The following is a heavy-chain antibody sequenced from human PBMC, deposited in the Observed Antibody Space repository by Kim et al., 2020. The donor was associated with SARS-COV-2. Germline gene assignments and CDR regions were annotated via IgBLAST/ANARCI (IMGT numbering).Heavy chain of an antibody. V-gene: IGHV3-11*06. CDR3: ARDYTTRDSSAWYDAFDI. J-gene: IGHJ3*02. D-gene: IGHD6-13*01. Sequence: VRRRFTISRDKDKNSLYLKMNSLRAEDTAVYFCARDYTTRDSSAWYDAFDIWGQGTMVTVSS.